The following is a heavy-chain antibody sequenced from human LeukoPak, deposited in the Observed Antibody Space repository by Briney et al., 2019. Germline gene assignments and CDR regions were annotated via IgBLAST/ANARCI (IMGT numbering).Heavy chain of an antibody. J-gene: IGHJ4*02. V-gene: IGHV3-23*01. CDR1: GFAFSSYA. Sequence: GGSLRLSCAASGFAFSSYAMSWVRQAPGKGLEWVSGISGNGVNTYHADSVKGRFTISRDNSKNTLYLQMNSLRVEDTAVYYCAKPMCSSTSCYRYFDYWGQGSPVTVSS. D-gene: IGHD2-2*01. CDR2: ISGNGVNT. CDR3: AKPMCSSTSCYRYFDY.